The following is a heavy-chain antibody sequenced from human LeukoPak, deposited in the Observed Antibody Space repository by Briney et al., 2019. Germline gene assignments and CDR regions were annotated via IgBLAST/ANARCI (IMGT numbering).Heavy chain of an antibody. CDR3: ARYCSSTSCPDNAFDI. CDR2: IYYSGST. V-gene: IGHV4-61*01. D-gene: IGHD2-2*01. Sequence: PSETLSLTCTVSGASVSSGSYYWSWIRQPPGRGLEYIGYIYYSGSTNYNPSLKSRVTISADTSKNQFSLKLSSVTAADTALYYCARYCSSTSCPDNAFDIWGQGTMVTVSS. J-gene: IGHJ3*02. CDR1: GASVSSGSYY.